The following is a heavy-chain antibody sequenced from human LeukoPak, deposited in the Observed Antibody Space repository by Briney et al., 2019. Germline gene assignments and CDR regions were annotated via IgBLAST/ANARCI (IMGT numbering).Heavy chain of an antibody. D-gene: IGHD1-26*01. CDR2: IYYSGST. CDR1: GGSISSSSYY. J-gene: IGHJ4*02. Sequence: SETLSLTCTVSGGSISSSSYYWGWIRQPPGKGLEWIGSIYYSGSTYYNPSLKSRVTISVDTSKNQFSLKLSSATAADTAVYYCARLGGSYDNYFDYWGQGTLVTVSS. CDR3: ARLGGSYDNYFDY. V-gene: IGHV4-39*01.